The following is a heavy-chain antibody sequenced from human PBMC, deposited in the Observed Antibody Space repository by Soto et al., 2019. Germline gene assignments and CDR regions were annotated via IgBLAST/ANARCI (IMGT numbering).Heavy chain of an antibody. Sequence: GASVKVSCKASGYTFTSYDINWVRQAPGQGLEWMGGIIPIFGTANYAQKFQGRVTITADESTSTAYMELSSLRSEDTAVYYCARGRVRGITGTYYYYYYGMDVWGQGTTVTVSS. J-gene: IGHJ6*02. V-gene: IGHV1-69*13. D-gene: IGHD1-20*01. CDR2: IIPIFGTA. CDR1: GYTFTSYD. CDR3: ARGRVRGITGTYYYYYYGMDV.